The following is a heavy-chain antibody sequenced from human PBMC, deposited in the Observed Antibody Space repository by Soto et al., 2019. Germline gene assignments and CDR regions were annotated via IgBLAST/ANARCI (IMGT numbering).Heavy chain of an antibody. V-gene: IGHV4-31*03. CDR3: ARDHYDFWSGYTSWFDP. Sequence: QVQLQESGPGLVKPSQTLSLTCTVSGGSISSGGYYWSWIRQHPGKGLEWIGYIYYSGSTYYNPSLKSRVTISVDTSKNQFSLKLSSVTAADTAVYYCARDHYDFWSGYTSWFDPWGQGTLVTVSS. D-gene: IGHD3-3*01. CDR1: GGSISSGGYY. J-gene: IGHJ5*02. CDR2: IYYSGST.